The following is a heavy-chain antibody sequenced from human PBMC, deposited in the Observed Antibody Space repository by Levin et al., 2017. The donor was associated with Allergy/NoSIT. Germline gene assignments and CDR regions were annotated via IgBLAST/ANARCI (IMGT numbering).Heavy chain of an antibody. J-gene: IGHJ4*02. D-gene: IGHD5-12*01. Sequence: ASVKVSCKASGYSFTNYGISWVRQAPGQGLEWMGWISGYNGKTNYAQKYQGRVSMTTDTSTSTAYMDLRSLRSDDTAVYYCARDRNRIVATIHFDSWGQGTLVTVSS. CDR3: ARDRNRIVATIHFDS. CDR1: GYSFTNYG. CDR2: ISGYNGKT. V-gene: IGHV1-18*01.